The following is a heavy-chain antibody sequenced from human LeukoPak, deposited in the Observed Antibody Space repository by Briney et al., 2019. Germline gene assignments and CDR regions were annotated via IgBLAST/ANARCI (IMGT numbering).Heavy chain of an antibody. Sequence: PGGSLRLSCAASGFTFSSYSMNWVRQAPGKGLGWVSSISSSSSYIYYADSVKGRFTISRDNAMNSLYLQMNSLRAEDTAVYYCARDFLSGTLWYWGQGTLVTVSS. CDR1: GFTFSSYS. CDR3: ARDFLSGTLWY. CDR2: ISSSSSYI. V-gene: IGHV3-21*01. J-gene: IGHJ4*02. D-gene: IGHD2/OR15-2a*01.